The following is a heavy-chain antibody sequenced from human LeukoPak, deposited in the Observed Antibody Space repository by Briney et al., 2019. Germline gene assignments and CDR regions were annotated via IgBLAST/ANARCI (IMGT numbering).Heavy chain of an antibody. CDR1: GGSFSGYY. D-gene: IGHD3-9*01. CDR3: ARGSLYYDILTGYTNWFDP. Sequence: PSETLSLTCAVYGGSFSGYYWSWIRQPPGKGLEWIGEINHSGSTNYNPSLKSRVTISVDTSKNQFPLKLSSVTAADTAVYYCARGSLYYDILTGYTNWFDPWGQGTLVTVSS. J-gene: IGHJ5*02. CDR2: INHSGST. V-gene: IGHV4-34*01.